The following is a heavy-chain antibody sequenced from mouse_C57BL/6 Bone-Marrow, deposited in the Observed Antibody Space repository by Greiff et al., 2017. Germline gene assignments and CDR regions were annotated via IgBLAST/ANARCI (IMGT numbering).Heavy chain of an antibody. CDR3: ARRYGYDEGYYAMDY. J-gene: IGHJ4*01. D-gene: IGHD2-2*01. CDR2: INPSNGGT. V-gene: IGHV1-53*01. Sequence: VKLQQPGTELVKPGASVKLSCKASGYTFTSYWMHWVKQRPGQGLEWIGNINPSNGGTNYNEKFKSKATLTVDKSSSTAYMQLRSLTSEDSAVYYCARRYGYDEGYYAMDYWGQGTSVTVSS. CDR1: GYTFTSYW.